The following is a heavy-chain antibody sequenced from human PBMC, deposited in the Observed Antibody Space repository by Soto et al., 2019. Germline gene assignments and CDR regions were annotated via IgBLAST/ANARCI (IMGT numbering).Heavy chain of an antibody. CDR2: INHSGST. CDR1: GGSFSGYY. D-gene: IGHD3-3*01. V-gene: IGHV4-34*01. CDR3: ARRNSDFWSGYPFDY. Sequence: SETLSLTCAVYGGSFSGYYWSWIRQPPGKGLEWIGEINHSGSTNYNPSLKSRVTISVDTSKNQFSLKLSSVTAADTAVYYCARRNSDFWSGYPFDYWGQGILVTVSS. J-gene: IGHJ4*02.